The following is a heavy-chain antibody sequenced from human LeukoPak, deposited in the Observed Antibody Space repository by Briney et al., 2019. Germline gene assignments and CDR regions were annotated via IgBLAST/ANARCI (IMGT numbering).Heavy chain of an antibody. Sequence: ASVKVSCKASGYTFTSYDINWVRQGTGQGLEWMGWMNPNSGNTGYAQKFQGRVTTTRNTSISTAYMELSSLRSEDTAVYYCARVPDSSSWYRPSSNWFDPWGQGTLVTVSS. D-gene: IGHD6-13*01. J-gene: IGHJ5*02. V-gene: IGHV1-8*01. CDR1: GYTFTSYD. CDR3: ARVPDSSSWYRPSSNWFDP. CDR2: MNPNSGNT.